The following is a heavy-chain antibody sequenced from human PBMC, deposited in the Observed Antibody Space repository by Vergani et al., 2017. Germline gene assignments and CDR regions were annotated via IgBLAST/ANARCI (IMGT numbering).Heavy chain of an antibody. Sequence: QVHLVESGGGVVQPGRSLRLSCVVSGFTSSYYGMHWVRQAPGKGLEWVVVISYDGTQKYYADSVKGRFTISRDNSKSTLYLQMNSLRTEDTAVYYCATESCGTPGCQMGYFKEWGQGTLVTVSS. V-gene: IGHV3-30*03. CDR3: ATESCGTPGCQMGYFKE. J-gene: IGHJ1*01. CDR2: ISYDGTQK. CDR1: GFTSSYYG. D-gene: IGHD1-1*01.